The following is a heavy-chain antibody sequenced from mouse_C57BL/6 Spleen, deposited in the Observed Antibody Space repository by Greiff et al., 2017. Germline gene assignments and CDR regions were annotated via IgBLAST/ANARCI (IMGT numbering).Heavy chain of an antibody. CDR1: GYTFTDYY. J-gene: IGHJ3*01. CDR2: INPNNGGT. CDR3: ARSLLWGP. D-gene: IGHD2-1*01. Sequence: VQLQQSGPELVKPGASVKISCKASGYTFTDYYMNWVKQSHGKSLEWIGDINPNNGGTSYNQKFKGKATLTVDKASSTAYMGLRSLTSADAAVYYCARSLLWGPGGEEGLVTVSA. V-gene: IGHV1-26*01.